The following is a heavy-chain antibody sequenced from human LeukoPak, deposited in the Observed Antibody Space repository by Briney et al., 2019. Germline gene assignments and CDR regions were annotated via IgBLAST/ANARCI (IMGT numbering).Heavy chain of an antibody. CDR3: ASPGASGSYYGVIRGDFDY. V-gene: IGHV3-48*04. J-gene: IGHJ4*02. CDR2: ISSSSSTI. CDR1: RFTFRNYA. D-gene: IGHD1-26*01. Sequence: PGGSLRLSCAASRFTFRNYAMHWVRQAPGKGLEWVSYISSSSSTIYYADSVKGRFTISRDNAKNSLYLQMNSLRAEDTAVYYCASPGASGSYYGVIRGDFDYWGQGTLVTVSS.